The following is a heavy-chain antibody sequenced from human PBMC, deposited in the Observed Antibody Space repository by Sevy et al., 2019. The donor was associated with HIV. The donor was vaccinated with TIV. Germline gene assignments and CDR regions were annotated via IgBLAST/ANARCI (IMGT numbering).Heavy chain of an antibody. J-gene: IGHJ6*02. Sequence: SETLSLTCAVSGGSISSGGYSWSWIRQPPGKGLEWIGYIYHSGSTYYNPSLKSRVTISVERSRTQFPLKLSSVTAADTAVYYCARGLPPYMADYYYYYGMDVWGQGTTVTVSS. D-gene: IGHD6-19*01. CDR1: GGSISSGGYS. CDR3: ARGLPPYMADYYYYYGMDV. CDR2: IYHSGST. V-gene: IGHV4-30-2*01.